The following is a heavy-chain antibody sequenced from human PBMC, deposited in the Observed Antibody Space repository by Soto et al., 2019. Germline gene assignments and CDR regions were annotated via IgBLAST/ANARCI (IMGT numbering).Heavy chain of an antibody. CDR1: GFTFSSCG. D-gene: IGHD6-13*01. V-gene: IGHV3-30*18. J-gene: IGHJ4*02. CDR2: IAHDGSSK. CDR3: AKDRRSSWTFDY. Sequence: VQLVESGGGVVQPGRSLRLACAASGFTFSSCGMHWVRQAPGKGLEWVAVIAHDGSSKDYADSVKGRFTISRDNSKNTLYLQMNSLRGEDAAVYYCAKDRRSSWTFDYWGQGTLVTVSS.